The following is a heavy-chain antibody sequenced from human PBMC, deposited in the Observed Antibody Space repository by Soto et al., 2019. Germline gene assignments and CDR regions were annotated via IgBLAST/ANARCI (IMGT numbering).Heavy chain of an antibody. V-gene: IGHV3-74*03. CDR1: GFTFSSHW. CDR3: VKAAARGDY. J-gene: IGHJ4*02. CDR2: INTDGSST. D-gene: IGHD3-10*01. Sequence: GGSLRLSCAASGFTFSSHWMHWVRQVPGKGLVWVSRINTDGSSTTYADSVKGRFTISRDNAKNTLYLQMNSLRAEDTAVYYCVKAAARGDYWGQGTLVTVSS.